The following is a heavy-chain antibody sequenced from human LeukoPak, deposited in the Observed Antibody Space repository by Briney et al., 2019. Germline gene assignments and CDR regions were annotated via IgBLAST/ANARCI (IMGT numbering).Heavy chain of an antibody. D-gene: IGHD5-18*01. Sequence: GASVKVSCKASGYTFTSYGISWVRQATGQGLEWMGWMNPNSGNTGYAQKFQGRVTMTRNTSISTAYMELSSLRSEDTAVYYCARGLARTSMVTRGGVRFDYWGQGTLVTVSS. J-gene: IGHJ4*02. CDR3: ARGLARTSMVTRGGVRFDY. CDR2: MNPNSGNT. CDR1: GYTFTSYG. V-gene: IGHV1-8*02.